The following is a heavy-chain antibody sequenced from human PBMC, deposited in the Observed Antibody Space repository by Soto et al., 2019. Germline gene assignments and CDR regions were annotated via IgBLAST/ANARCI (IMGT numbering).Heavy chain of an antibody. CDR1: GGSISSGGYY. J-gene: IGHJ3*01. CDR2: IYYSGST. Sequence: SETLSLTCTVSGGSISSGGYYWSWIRQHPGKGLEWIGYIYYSGSTYCNPSLKSRVTISVDTSKNQFSLKLNSVTAADTAVYYCAREGGTYYYDSSGHDAFDLWGQGTMATVSS. CDR3: AREGGTYYYDSSGHDAFDL. D-gene: IGHD3-22*01. V-gene: IGHV4-31*03.